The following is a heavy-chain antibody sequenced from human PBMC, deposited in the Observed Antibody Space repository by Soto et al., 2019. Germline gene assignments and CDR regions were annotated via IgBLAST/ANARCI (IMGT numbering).Heavy chain of an antibody. J-gene: IGHJ5*02. D-gene: IGHD1-1*01. CDR1: GFSLSTCA. CDR3: AREDWNDDGGGRNWFDP. Sequence: EVQLLESGGGLVQPGGSLRLSCAASGFSLSTCAMLWVRQAPGKGLEWVSGINDSGDFTVYADSVKGRFTISRDNSKNTLYLQMNSLRAEDTAVYYCAREDWNDDGGGRNWFDPWGQGTLVTVSS. CDR2: INDSGDFT. V-gene: IGHV3-23*01.